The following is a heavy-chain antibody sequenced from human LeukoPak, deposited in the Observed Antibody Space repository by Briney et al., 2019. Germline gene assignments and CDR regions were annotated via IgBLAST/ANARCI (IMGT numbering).Heavy chain of an antibody. D-gene: IGHD4-17*01. V-gene: IGHV1-2*02. CDR2: INPNSGGT. Sequence: ASVKVSCKASGYTFTGYYMHWVRQAPGQGLEWMGWINPNSGGTNYAQKFQGRVTMTRDTSISTAYMELSRLRPDDTAVYYCARPTDYGDYHFDYWGQGTLVTVSS. CDR1: GYTFTGYY. CDR3: ARPTDYGDYHFDY. J-gene: IGHJ4*02.